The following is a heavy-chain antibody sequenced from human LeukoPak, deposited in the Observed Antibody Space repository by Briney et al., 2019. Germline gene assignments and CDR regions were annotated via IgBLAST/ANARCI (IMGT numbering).Heavy chain of an antibody. CDR3: ARVAASSDGDYARYYYFDY. CDR1: GGSISSSSFF. CDR2: IYYSGSA. Sequence: SETLSLTCTVSGGSISSSSFFWAWIRQHPGKGLEWIGYIYYSGSAYYNPSLKSRVTISVDTSKNQFSLKLSSVTAADTAVYYCARVAASSDGDYARYYYFDYWGQGTLVTVSS. J-gene: IGHJ4*02. V-gene: IGHV4-31*03. D-gene: IGHD4-17*01.